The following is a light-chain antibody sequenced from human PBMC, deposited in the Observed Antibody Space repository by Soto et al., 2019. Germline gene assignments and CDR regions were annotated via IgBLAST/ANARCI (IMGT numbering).Light chain of an antibody. CDR3: SSYTSSYNWL. CDR1: SSDVGGYNY. V-gene: IGLV2-8*01. Sequence: QSALTQPPSASGSPGQSVTISCTGTSSDVGGYNYVSWYQQHPGKAPKLMIYQVSKRPSGVPDLFSGSKSGNTASLTVSGFQAEDEADYYCSSYTSSYNWLFGGGTKLTVL. J-gene: IGLJ3*02. CDR2: QVS.